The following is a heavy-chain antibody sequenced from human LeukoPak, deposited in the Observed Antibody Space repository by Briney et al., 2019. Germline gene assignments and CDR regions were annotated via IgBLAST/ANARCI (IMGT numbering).Heavy chain of an antibody. CDR3: AVEGKGSYYYMDV. CDR1: GGSFSGYY. J-gene: IGHJ6*03. V-gene: IGHV4-34*01. Sequence: RPSETLSLTCAVYGGSFSGYYWSWIRQPPGKGLEWIGEINHSGSTNYNPSLKSRVTISVDTSKNQFSLKLSSVTAADTAVYYCAVEGKGSYYYMDVWGKGTTVTVSS. D-gene: IGHD1-26*01. CDR2: INHSGST.